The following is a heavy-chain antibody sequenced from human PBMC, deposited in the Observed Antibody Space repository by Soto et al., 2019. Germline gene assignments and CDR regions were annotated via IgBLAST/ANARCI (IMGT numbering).Heavy chain of an antibody. Sequence: ASVKVSCKASGYSFDAHYIHWVRQAPGQGLEWMGWINPFSGTTKLAQKFQGRASVTRDTSISTAYVEMSSLRSDDTAIYYCARKGFFDYWGQGTLVTVSS. V-gene: IGHV1-2*02. CDR1: GYSFDAHY. J-gene: IGHJ4*02. CDR2: INPFSGTT. CDR3: ARKGFFDY.